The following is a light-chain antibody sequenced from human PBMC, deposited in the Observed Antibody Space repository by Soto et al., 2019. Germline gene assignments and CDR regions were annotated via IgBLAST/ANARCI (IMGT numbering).Light chain of an antibody. CDR2: DVT. CDR1: TSDIGGYKY. Sequence: QSALTQPPSVSGSPGQSVTISCTGTTSDIGGYKYVSWYQQLPGKAPKLMIFDVTKRPSGVPDRFSGSNSGNTASLTISGLHAEDEAIYYCCSYARTTHVFGTGTQVTVL. J-gene: IGLJ1*01. V-gene: IGLV2-11*01. CDR3: CSYARTTHV.